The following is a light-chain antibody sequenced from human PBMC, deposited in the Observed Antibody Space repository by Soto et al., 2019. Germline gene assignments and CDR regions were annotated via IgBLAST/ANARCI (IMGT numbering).Light chain of an antibody. CDR2: SND. CDR3: ATWADGLNSYV. V-gene: IGLV1-44*01. Sequence: QSVLTQPPSASGTPGQRVTISCSGSSSNIGSNTVSWYQQLPQRAPKLLIFSNDQRPSGVPDRFSGSKSGTSASLAISGLQSEDEADYYCATWADGLNSYVFXTGTKVTVL. J-gene: IGLJ1*01. CDR1: SSNIGSNT.